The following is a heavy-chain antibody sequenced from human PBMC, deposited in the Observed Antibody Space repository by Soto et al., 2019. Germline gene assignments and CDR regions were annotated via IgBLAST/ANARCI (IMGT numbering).Heavy chain of an antibody. CDR2: INPSGGST. J-gene: IGHJ4*02. V-gene: IGHV1-46*01. CDR1: GYTFTSYY. D-gene: IGHD6-19*01. Sequence: ASVKVSCKASGYTFTSYYMHWVRQAPGQGLEWMGIINPSGGSTSYAQKFQGRVTMTRDTSTSTAYMELRSLRSDDTAVYYCARDLGGWEDYWGQGTQVTVSS. CDR3: ARDLGGWEDY.